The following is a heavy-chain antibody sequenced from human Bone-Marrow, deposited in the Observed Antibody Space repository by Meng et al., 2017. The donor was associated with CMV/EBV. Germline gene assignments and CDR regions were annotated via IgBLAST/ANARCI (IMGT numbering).Heavy chain of an antibody. D-gene: IGHD3-22*01. CDR2: IYRGGTT. V-gene: IGHV3-53*01. CDR1: GLTVSSNF. CDR3: ARDPKYNSGY. Sequence: GESLKISCAASGLTVSSNFMSWVRQAPGKGLEWVSVIYRGGTTFYADSVKGRFTISRDNSKNTLYLQMNTLRAEDTAVYYCARDPKYNSGYWGQGTMGTVSS. J-gene: IGHJ4*02.